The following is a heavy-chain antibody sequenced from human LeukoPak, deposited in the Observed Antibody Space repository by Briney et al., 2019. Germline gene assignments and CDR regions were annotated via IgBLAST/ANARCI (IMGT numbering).Heavy chain of an antibody. J-gene: IGHJ4*02. V-gene: IGHV3-23*01. Sequence: GGSLRLSCAASGLTFSNYAMSWVRQAPGKGLERVSAISGSGGSTYQADSVKGRFTISRDNSKNTLFLQMNSLRAEDTAVYYCARVITWEHIDYWGQGTLVTVSS. CDR1: GLTFSNYA. CDR3: ARVITWEHIDY. D-gene: IGHD3-10*01. CDR2: ISGSGGST.